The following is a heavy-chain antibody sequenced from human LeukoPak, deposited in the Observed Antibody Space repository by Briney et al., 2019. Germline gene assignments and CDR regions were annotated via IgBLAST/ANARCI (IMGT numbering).Heavy chain of an antibody. J-gene: IGHJ4*02. D-gene: IGHD3-22*01. Sequence: ASVKVSCKASGYPFTGYYMHWVRQAPGQGLEWMGWINPNSGGTNYAQKFQGRVTMTRDTSISTAYMELSRLRSDDTAVYYCARSVTMIVVVMRGGLGYWGQGTLVTVSS. CDR3: ARSVTMIVVVMRGGLGY. CDR1: GYPFTGYY. V-gene: IGHV1-2*02. CDR2: INPNSGGT.